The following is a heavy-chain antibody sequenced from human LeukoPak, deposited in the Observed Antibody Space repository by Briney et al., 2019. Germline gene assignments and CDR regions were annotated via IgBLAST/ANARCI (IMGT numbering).Heavy chain of an antibody. J-gene: IGHJ6*02. Sequence: PGGSLRLSCAASGFTFSIYDMHWVRQATGEGLEWVSGIGTNGDTYYSGSVKGRFTISRDDAKSSLYLQMNSLRAGDTAVYYCARDRRVTNYYYNGMDVWGQGTTVTVSS. CDR1: GFTFSIYD. V-gene: IGHV3-13*01. CDR2: IGTNGDT. D-gene: IGHD2-21*02. CDR3: ARDRRVTNYYYNGMDV.